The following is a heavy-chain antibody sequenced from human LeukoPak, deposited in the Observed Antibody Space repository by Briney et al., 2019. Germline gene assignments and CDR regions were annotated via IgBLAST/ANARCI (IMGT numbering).Heavy chain of an antibody. J-gene: IGHJ4*02. CDR3: AREAYYYGSGSYYLVDY. Sequence: GGSLRLSCAASGFSFRDYWMSWVRQAPGKGLEWVADITPDGSGKAYVDSVKGRFTISRDNAKNSLFLQMNSLRAEDTAVYYCAREAYYYGSGSYYLVDYWGQGTLVTVSS. CDR1: GFSFRDYW. CDR2: ITPDGSGK. D-gene: IGHD3-10*01. V-gene: IGHV3-7*01.